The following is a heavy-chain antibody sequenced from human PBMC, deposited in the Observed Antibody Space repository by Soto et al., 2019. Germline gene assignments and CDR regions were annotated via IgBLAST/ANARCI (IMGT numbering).Heavy chain of an antibody. CDR2: IIPIFGTA. J-gene: IGHJ5*02. CDR1: GGTFSSYD. CDR3: ASSRQLLTLPYNWFYP. D-gene: IGHD5-18*01. Sequence: QVQLVQSGAEVKKPGSSVKVSCKASGGTFSSYDISWVRQAPGQGLEWMGGIIPIFGTANYAQKFQGRVTITADQSTSTAYMELSSMRSEDTAVYDCASSRQLLTLPYNWFYPWGQGNLVNVSS. V-gene: IGHV1-69*01.